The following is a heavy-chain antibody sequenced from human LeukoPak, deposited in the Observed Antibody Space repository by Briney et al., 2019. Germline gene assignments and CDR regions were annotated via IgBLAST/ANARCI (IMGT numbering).Heavy chain of an antibody. CDR2: MNPNSGNT. CDR1: GYTFTSYD. Sequence: ASVKVSCKASGYTFTSYDINWVRQATGQGLEWMGWMNPNSGNTGYAQKFQGRVTMTRNTSISTAYMELSSLRAEDTAVYYCARDSLHSSSSRVVAFDIWGQGTMVTVSS. J-gene: IGHJ3*02. V-gene: IGHV1-8*01. CDR3: ARDSLHSSSSRVVAFDI. D-gene: IGHD6-6*01.